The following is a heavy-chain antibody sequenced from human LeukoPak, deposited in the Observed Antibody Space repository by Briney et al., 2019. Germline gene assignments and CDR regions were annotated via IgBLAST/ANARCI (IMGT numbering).Heavy chain of an antibody. D-gene: IGHD3-16*01. J-gene: IGHJ6*02. CDR2: ISSSSTYI. Sequence: GGSLRLSCAASGFSFSNCSMNWVRQAPGKGLEWVSSISSSSTYIYYADSLEGRFTISRDNVRNSLYLQMNSLRAEDTAVYYCARGHYDMGVWGQGTTVTVSS. V-gene: IGHV3-21*01. CDR1: GFSFSNCS. CDR3: ARGHYDMGV.